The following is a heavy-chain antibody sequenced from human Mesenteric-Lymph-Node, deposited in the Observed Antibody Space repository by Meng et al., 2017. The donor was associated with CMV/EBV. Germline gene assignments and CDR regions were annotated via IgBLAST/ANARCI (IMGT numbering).Heavy chain of an antibody. CDR3: ARGNPAWPGYYYFGY. CDR2: ISNSGSPI. J-gene: IGHJ4*02. V-gene: IGHV3-11*04. Sequence: GESLKISCAASGFTFSDSYMSWIRQAPGKGLECISYISNSGSPIDYADSVKGRFTTSRDNAKNSLYLEMNSLRDGDTAVYYCARGNPAWPGYYYFGYWGQGTVVTVSS. D-gene: IGHD2-2*03. CDR1: GFTFSDSY.